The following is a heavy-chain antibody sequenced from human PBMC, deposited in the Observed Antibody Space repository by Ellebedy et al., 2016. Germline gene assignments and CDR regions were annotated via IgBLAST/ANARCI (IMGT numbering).Heavy chain of an antibody. V-gene: IGHV3-43*01. CDR2: INRYGSIT. D-gene: IGHD6-6*01. Sequence: GESLKISXAASGFNFDGFSMHWARQAPGKGLEWVSLINRYGSITYYADSVKGRFTISRDNSRNSLHLQMNSLRPEDTVLYYCVKERYGVQFVLGSWGQGTLVTVAS. J-gene: IGHJ5*02. CDR3: VKERYGVQFVLGS. CDR1: GFNFDGFS.